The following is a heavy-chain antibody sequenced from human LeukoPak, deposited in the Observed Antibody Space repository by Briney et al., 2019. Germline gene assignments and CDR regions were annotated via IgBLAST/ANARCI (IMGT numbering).Heavy chain of an antibody. CDR1: GGTFSSYA. Sequence: SVKVSCKASGGTFSSYAISWVRQAPEQGLEWMGGIIPIFGTANYAQKFQGRVTITADESTSTAYMELSSLRSEDTAVYYCARAPPSGGYSGYDNAFDIWGQGTMVTVSS. J-gene: IGHJ3*02. CDR2: IIPIFGTA. V-gene: IGHV1-69*13. D-gene: IGHD5-12*01. CDR3: ARAPPSGGYSGYDNAFDI.